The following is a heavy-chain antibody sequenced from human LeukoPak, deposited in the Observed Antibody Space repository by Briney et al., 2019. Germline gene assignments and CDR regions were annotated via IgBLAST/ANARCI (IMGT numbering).Heavy chain of an antibody. CDR1: GYTFTRYY. CDR3: ARLTGKKAFDI. Sequence: ASVKVSCKASGYTFTRYYMHWVRQAPGQGLEWMGIINPSGGSTSYAQKFQGRVTMTRDTSTSTVYMELSSLRSEDTAVYYCARLTGKKAFDIWGQGTMVTVSS. V-gene: IGHV1-46*01. J-gene: IGHJ3*02. CDR2: INPSGGST. D-gene: IGHD1-20*01.